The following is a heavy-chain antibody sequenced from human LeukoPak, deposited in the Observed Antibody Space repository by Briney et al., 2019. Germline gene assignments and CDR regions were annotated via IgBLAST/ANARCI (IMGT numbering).Heavy chain of an antibody. CDR3: ARQIDPWPPFDP. V-gene: IGHV4-34*01. D-gene: IGHD3-9*01. Sequence: PSETLSLTCAVYGGSFSGYYWSWIRQPPGRGLEWIGEINHSGSTNYNPSLKSRVTISVDTPKNQFSLKLSSVTAADTAVYYCARQIDPWPPFDPWGQGTLVTVSS. J-gene: IGHJ5*02. CDR1: GGSFSGYY. CDR2: INHSGST.